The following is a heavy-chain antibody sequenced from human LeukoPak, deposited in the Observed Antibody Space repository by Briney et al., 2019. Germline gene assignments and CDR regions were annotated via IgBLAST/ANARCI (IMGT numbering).Heavy chain of an antibody. J-gene: IGHJ6*02. CDR3: ARNSGYDFGYYYYGMDV. Sequence: VASVKVSCKASGYTFTSYAINWVRQATGQGLEWMGWMNPNSGNTGYAQKFQGRVTMTRNTSISTAYMELSSLRSEDTAVYYCARNSGYDFGYYYYGMDVWGQGTTVTVSS. CDR1: GYTFTSYA. CDR2: MNPNSGNT. V-gene: IGHV1-8*01. D-gene: IGHD5-12*01.